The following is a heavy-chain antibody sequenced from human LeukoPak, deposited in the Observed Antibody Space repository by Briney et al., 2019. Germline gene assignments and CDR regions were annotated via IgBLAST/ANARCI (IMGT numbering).Heavy chain of an antibody. CDR1: GGSIGSGGYS. V-gene: IGHV4-30-2*01. CDR3: ARGGIAVAGPNWFDP. J-gene: IGHJ5*02. Sequence: SETLSLTCAVSGGSIGSGGYSWSWIRQPPGKGLEWIGYIYHSGSTYYNPSLKSRVTISVDRSKNQFSLKLSSVTAADTAVYYCARGGIAVAGPNWFDPWGQGTLVTVSS. D-gene: IGHD6-19*01. CDR2: IYHSGST.